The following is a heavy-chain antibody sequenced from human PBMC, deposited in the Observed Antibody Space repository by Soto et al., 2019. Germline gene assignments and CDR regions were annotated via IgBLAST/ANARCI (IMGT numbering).Heavy chain of an antibody. Sequence: LRLSCAASGFTFSSYGMHWVRQAPGKGLEWVAVISYDGSNKYYADSVKGRFTISRDNSKNTLYLQMNSLRAEDTAVYYCAMVRDGSCIAAAGRPGDYWGQGTLVTVSS. D-gene: IGHD6-13*01. CDR2: ISYDGSNK. CDR3: AMVRDGSCIAAAGRPGDY. V-gene: IGHV3-30*03. J-gene: IGHJ4*02. CDR1: GFTFSSYG.